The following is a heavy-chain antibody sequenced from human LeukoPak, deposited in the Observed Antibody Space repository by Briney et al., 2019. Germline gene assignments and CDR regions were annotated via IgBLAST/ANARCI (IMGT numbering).Heavy chain of an antibody. CDR2: ISDSGKT. J-gene: IGHJ4*02. V-gene: IGHV4-39*01. Sequence: SETLSLTCTVSGASITSNDYSWSWLRQPPGKGLEWIGMISDSGKTYFNPSLKRRVTISADTSKNQFSLRQTSLTAADTAVYYCARLRVAMVRGVPYFDSWGQGALVTVSS. D-gene: IGHD3-10*01. CDR1: GASITSNDYS. CDR3: ARLRVAMVRGVPYFDS.